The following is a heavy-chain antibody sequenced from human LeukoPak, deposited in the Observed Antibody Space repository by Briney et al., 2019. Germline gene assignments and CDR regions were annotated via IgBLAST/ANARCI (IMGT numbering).Heavy chain of an antibody. CDR1: GYTFTSYA. Sequence: GASVKVSCKASGYTFTSYAMHWVRQAPGQRLEWMGWINAGNGNTKYSQEFQGRVTITRDTSASTAYMELSSLRSEDMAVYYCARSYYYDSSGYGGYWFDPWGQGTLVTVSS. CDR3: ARSYYYDSSGYGGYWFDP. D-gene: IGHD3-22*01. V-gene: IGHV1-3*03. J-gene: IGHJ5*02. CDR2: INAGNGNT.